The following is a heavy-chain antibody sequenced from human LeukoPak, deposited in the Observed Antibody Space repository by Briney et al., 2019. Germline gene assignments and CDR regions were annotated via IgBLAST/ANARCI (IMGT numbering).Heavy chain of an antibody. CDR1: GFTFSSYA. CDR2: ISDSGDST. CDR3: ARVAGGGLDY. J-gene: IGHJ4*02. D-gene: IGHD2-15*01. V-gene: IGHV3-23*01. Sequence: GGSLRLSCAVSGFTFSSYAMSWVRQAPGRGLEWVSAISDSGDSTYYADSVKGRFTVSRDNSKNTLYLQMNSLRAEDTAVYYCARVAGGGLDYWGQGTLVTVSS.